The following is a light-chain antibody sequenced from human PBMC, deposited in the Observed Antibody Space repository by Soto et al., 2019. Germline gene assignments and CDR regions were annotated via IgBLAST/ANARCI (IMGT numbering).Light chain of an antibody. J-gene: IGKJ5*01. CDR3: QQYGNSPRT. Sequence: EIALTQSPGTLSLSPGESATLSCRASRSLDSGQLAWYQQKVGRAPRLLIHDAFMSATGIPDRFSGSGSGTDFTLTIARLEPEDFAVYYCQQYGNSPRTFVQWTRLEIK. V-gene: IGKV3-20*01. CDR1: RSLDSGQ. CDR2: DAF.